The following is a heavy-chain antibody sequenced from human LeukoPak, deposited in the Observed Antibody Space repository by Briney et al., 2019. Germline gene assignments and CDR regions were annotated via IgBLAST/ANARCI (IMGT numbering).Heavy chain of an antibody. V-gene: IGHV1-18*01. J-gene: IGHJ5*02. CDR3: ARVWQQLDNWFDP. CDR2: ISAYNGNT. Sequence: ASVTVSCKASGYTFTSYGISWVRQAPGQGLEWMGWISAYNGNTNYAQKLQGRVTMTTDTSTSTAYMRLRSLRSDDTAVYYCARVWQQLDNWFDPWGQGTLVTVSS. CDR1: GYTFTSYG. D-gene: IGHD6-13*01.